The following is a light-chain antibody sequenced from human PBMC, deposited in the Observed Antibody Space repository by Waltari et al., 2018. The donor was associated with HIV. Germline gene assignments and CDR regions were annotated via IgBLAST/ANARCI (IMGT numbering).Light chain of an antibody. CDR2: DNN. V-gene: IGLV1-51*01. CDR1: SSNIGSYY. J-gene: IGLJ3*02. CDR3: SSYTTTFTWV. Sequence: QSVLTQPPSVSAAPGQKITISCSGSSSNIGSYYVSWYQHLPGAAPKLLIHDNNPRPSGIHDRFSGSKSGTSATLDITGLQAEDEADYYCSSYTTTFTWVFGGGTKLTVL.